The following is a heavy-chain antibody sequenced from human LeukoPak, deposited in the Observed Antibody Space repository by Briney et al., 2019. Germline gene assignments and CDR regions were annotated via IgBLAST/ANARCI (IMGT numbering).Heavy chain of an antibody. J-gene: IGHJ4*02. CDR3: AKSRGDCSSTSCSFDY. Sequence: ASVKVSCKASGYTFTSYGISWVRQAPGQGLEWMGWISAYNGNTNYAQKLQGRVTMTTDTSTSTAYMELRSLRSDDTAVYYCAKSRGDCSSTSCSFDYWGQGILVTVSS. CDR1: GYTFTSYG. CDR2: ISAYNGNT. V-gene: IGHV1-18*01. D-gene: IGHD2-2*01.